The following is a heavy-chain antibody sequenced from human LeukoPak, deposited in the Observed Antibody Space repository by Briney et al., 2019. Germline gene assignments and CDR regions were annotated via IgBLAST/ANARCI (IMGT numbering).Heavy chain of an antibody. J-gene: IGHJ5*02. CDR3: ARYYHDRTFDP. V-gene: IGHV3-74*01. Sequence: GGSLRLSCGVSGFTFSSYWMHWVRQVPGKGLVWVSRISGDGYTTTYADSVKGRFTISRDNAKNTLYLQMNSLRAEDTAVYYCARYYHDRTFDPWGQGTLVTVSS. D-gene: IGHD3-16*01. CDR2: ISGDGYTT. CDR1: GFTFSSYW.